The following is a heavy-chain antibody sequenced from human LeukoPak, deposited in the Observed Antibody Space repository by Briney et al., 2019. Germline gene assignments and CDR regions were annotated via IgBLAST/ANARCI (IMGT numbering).Heavy chain of an antibody. CDR1: GFTFSSYS. V-gene: IGHV3-21*01. Sequence: GGSLRLSCAASGFTFSSYSMNWVRQAPGKGLEWVSSISSSSSYIYYADSVKGRFTISRDNAKNSLYLQMNSLRAEDTAVYYCARAGSTSSNGYFQHWGQGTLVTVSS. CDR3: ARAGSTSSNGYFQH. J-gene: IGHJ1*01. CDR2: ISSSSSYI. D-gene: IGHD2-2*01.